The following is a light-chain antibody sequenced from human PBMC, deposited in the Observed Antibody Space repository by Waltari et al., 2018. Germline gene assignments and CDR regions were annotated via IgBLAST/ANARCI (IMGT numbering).Light chain of an antibody. CDR3: QQTDTSPST. J-gene: IGKJ2*01. CDR2: SAS. Sequence: DIQVTKSPSSLSASVGDRVTITCRASQSISRFLNWYQQKPGKAPKLLIYSASILPSGVPSRFGGSGSGTDFTLTISSLEPEDFATYFCQQTDTSPSTFGQGTKLDFK. CDR1: QSISRF. V-gene: IGKV1-39*01.